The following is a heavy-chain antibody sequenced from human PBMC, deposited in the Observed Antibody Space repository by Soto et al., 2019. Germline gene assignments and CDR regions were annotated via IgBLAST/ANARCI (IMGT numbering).Heavy chain of an antibody. D-gene: IGHD6-19*01. CDR1: GDFITSYY. Sequence: ETRCVTGYGSGDFITSYYSNWIRQSPGKGLEWIGYIFYGGHTNYNPSLRGRATISVDTSKNQFSLKLSSVTAADTAVYYCARSPKYSSGCNGGFDYWGQGTLVTVYS. V-gene: IGHV4-59*01. CDR2: IFYGGHT. J-gene: IGHJ4*02. CDR3: ARSPKYSSGCNGGFDY.